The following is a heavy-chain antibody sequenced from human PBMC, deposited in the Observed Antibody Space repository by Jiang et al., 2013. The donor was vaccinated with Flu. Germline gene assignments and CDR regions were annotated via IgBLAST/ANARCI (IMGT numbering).Heavy chain of an antibody. CDR3: ARAIAARPGYFDY. J-gene: IGHJ4*02. Sequence: WVAVISYDGSNKYYADSVKGRFTISRDNSKNTLYLQMNSLRAEDTAVYYCARAIAARPGYFDYWGQGTLVTVSS. D-gene: IGHD6-6*01. V-gene: IGHV3-30*01. CDR2: ISYDGSNK.